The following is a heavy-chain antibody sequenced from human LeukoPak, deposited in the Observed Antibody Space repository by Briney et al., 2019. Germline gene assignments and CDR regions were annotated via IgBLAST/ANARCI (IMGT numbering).Heavy chain of an antibody. CDR3: ATTRREQWLVRPHYFGY. V-gene: IGHV3-23*01. J-gene: IGHJ4*02. CDR1: GFTFKNYA. Sequence: GGSLRLSCAVSGFTFKNYAMSWVRQAPGKGLEWVSGISGSGGTTFYADSVKGRFTISRDNSKNTLYLQMNTLRAEDTAVYYCATTRREQWLVRPHYFGYWGQGTLLTVSS. D-gene: IGHD6-19*01. CDR2: ISGSGGTT.